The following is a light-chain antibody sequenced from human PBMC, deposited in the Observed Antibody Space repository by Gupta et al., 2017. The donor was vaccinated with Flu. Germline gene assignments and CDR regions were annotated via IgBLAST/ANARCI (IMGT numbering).Light chain of an antibody. CDR1: SSNIGSNT. V-gene: IGLV1-44*01. CDR2: SNN. Sequence: QSVLTQLPSASGTPGQRVTISCSGSSSNIGSNTVNWYQQLPGTAPKLLIYSNNQRPSGVPDRFSGSKSGTSASLAISGLQSEDEADYYCAAWDDSLNGYVFGTGTKVNVL. J-gene: IGLJ1*01. CDR3: AAWDDSLNGYV.